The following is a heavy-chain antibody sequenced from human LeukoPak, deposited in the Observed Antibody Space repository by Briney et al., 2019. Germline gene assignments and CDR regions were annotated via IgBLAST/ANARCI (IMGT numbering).Heavy chain of an antibody. CDR1: GFTFRNYV. CDR2: MSYDGSNK. Sequence: GRSLRLSCAASGFTFRNYVMHWVRQATGKGLEWVAAMSYDGSNKYYADSVKGRFTISRDNSNNTLYLQMNSLRAEDTAVYYCARDHPEFDYWGQGTLVTVSS. V-gene: IGHV3-30-3*01. CDR3: ARDHPEFDY. J-gene: IGHJ4*02.